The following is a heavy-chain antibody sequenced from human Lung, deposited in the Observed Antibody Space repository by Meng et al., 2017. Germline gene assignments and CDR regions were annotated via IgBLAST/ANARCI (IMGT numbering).Heavy chain of an antibody. Sequence: QGQLQGAGPGMGEPFGTLALPWHFFWCSRRRGGYLLSLIRQPPGKGMEWVGYVYFSGSTNYNPSLKSRVTISLDTSKNQFSLKLNSVTAADTAVYYCARGGTVVNLGYWGPGTLVTVSS. CDR1: CSRRRGGYL. V-gene: IGHV4-61*08. CDR2: VYFSGST. CDR3: ARGGTVVNLGY. J-gene: IGHJ4*02. D-gene: IGHD4-23*01.